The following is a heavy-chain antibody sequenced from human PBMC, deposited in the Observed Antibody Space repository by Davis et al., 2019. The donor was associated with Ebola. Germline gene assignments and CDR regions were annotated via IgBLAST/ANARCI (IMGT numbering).Heavy chain of an antibody. Sequence: GESLKISCAASGFTFSTYSMNWVRQAPGKGLEWVSSISYSSSYIYYADSVKGRFTISRDNSKNTLYLQMSSLRAEDTAVYYCVKSEQQLPRPDYGMDVWGQGTTVTVSS. CDR3: VKSEQQLPRPDYGMDV. J-gene: IGHJ6*02. CDR1: GFTFSTYS. CDR2: ISYSSSYI. D-gene: IGHD6-13*01. V-gene: IGHV3-21*01.